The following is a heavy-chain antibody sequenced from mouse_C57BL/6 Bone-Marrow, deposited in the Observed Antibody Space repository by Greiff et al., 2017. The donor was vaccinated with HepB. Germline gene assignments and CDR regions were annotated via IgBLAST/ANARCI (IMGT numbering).Heavy chain of an antibody. V-gene: IGHV1-81*01. J-gene: IGHJ4*01. CDR1: GYTFTSYG. CDR2: IYPRSGNT. D-gene: IGHD2-4*01. CDR3: ARGLREAMDY. Sequence: VQRVESGAELARPGASVKLSCKASGYTFTSYGISWVKQSTGQGLEWIGEIYPRSGNTYYNEKFKGKATLTADKSSSTAYMELRSLTSEDSAVYFCARGLREAMDYWGQGTSVTVSS.